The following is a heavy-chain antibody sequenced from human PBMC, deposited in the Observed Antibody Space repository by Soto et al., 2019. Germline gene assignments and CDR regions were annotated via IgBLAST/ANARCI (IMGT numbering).Heavy chain of an antibody. V-gene: IGHV3-23*01. J-gene: IGHJ3*02. CDR1: GFMFNNSA. Sequence: SFKASGFMFNNSAMTWVRQAPGQGLQWVASVSDNGGSRGGTYYADSVKGRFTISRDNSKNTLYLQLDSLTGADTAVYYCARAKAVVIAALDIWGQGTMVTVSS. D-gene: IGHD2-21*01. CDR2: VSDNGGSRGGT. CDR3: ARAKAVVIAALDI.